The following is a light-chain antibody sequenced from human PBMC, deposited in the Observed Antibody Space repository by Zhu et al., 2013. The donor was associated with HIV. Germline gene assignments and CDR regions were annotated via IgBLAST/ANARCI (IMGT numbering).Light chain of an antibody. V-gene: IGKV1-5*01. CDR3: QQYNSYSRYT. Sequence: DIQMTQSPSTLSASVGDTVTITCRASQSVSAWLAWYQQKPGKAPNLLIYDASSLESGVPSRFSGSGSGTEFTLTISSLQPDDFATYYCQQYNSYSRYTFGQGTKLEIK. CDR2: DAS. J-gene: IGKJ2*01. CDR1: QSVSAW.